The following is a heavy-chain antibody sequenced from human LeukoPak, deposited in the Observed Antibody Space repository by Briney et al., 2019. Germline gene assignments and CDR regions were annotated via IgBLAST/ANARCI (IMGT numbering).Heavy chain of an antibody. CDR1: GGSISSSSYY. D-gene: IGHD3-9*01. J-gene: IGHJ5*02. Sequence: MSSETLSLTCTVSGGSISSSSYYWGWIRQPPGKGLEWIGIIYYSGSTYSNPSLKSRVTISVDTSKNQFSLKLSSVTAADTAVYYCARVKGRLRYFDYPNWFDPWGQGTLVTVSS. V-gene: IGHV4-39*01. CDR3: ARVKGRLRYFDYPNWFDP. CDR2: IYYSGST.